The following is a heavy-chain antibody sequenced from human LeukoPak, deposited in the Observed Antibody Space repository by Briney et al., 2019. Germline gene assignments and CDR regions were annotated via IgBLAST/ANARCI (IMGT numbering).Heavy chain of an antibody. CDR2: IYTSGTT. J-gene: IGHJ4*02. CDR3: ARDIRLADPAV. CDR1: GGSISTGGYY. Sequence: SETLSLTCAVSGGSISTGGYYWSWIRQPAGKGLEWIGRIYTSGTTNYNPSLKSRVTISLDTSKNQFSLRLSSVTAADSAVYYCARDIRLADPAVRGQGTLVTVSS. V-gene: IGHV4-61*02. D-gene: IGHD1-1*01.